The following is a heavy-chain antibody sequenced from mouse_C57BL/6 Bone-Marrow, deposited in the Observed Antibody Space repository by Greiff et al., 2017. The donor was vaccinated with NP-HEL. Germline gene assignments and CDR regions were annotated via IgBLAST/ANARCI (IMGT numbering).Heavy chain of an antibody. CDR2: ISDGGSYT. CDR1: GFTFSSYA. J-gene: IGHJ3*01. D-gene: IGHD1-2*01. Sequence: EVKLMESGGGLVKPGGSLKLSCAASGFTFSSYAMSWVRQTPEKRLEWVATISDGGSYTYYPDNVKGRFTISRDNAKNNLYLQMSHLKSEDTAMYYCASLITTAPWFAYWGQGTLVTVSA. CDR3: ASLITTAPWFAY. V-gene: IGHV5-4*03.